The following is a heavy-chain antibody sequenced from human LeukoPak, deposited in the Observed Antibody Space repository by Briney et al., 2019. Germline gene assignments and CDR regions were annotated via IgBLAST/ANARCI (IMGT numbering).Heavy chain of an antibody. CDR3: ASHYDILTGYYFGY. D-gene: IGHD3-9*01. V-gene: IGHV4-59*01. Sequence: SETLSLTCTVSGGSISSYYWSWIRQPPGKGLEWIGYFHYSGTANYNPSPKSRVTISVDTSKNQFSLKLTSVTAADTAVYFCASHYDILTGYYFGYWGQGTLVTVSS. CDR2: FHYSGTA. J-gene: IGHJ4*02. CDR1: GGSISSYY.